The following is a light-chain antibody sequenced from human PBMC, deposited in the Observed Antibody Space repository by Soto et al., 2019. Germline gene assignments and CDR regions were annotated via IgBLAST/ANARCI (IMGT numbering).Light chain of an antibody. J-gene: IGLJ2*01. CDR2: DVS. V-gene: IGLV2-14*01. Sequence: QSALTQPASVSGSPGPSITISCTGTSSDIGAYNYVSWYQQHPGKAPKLMIYDVSNRPSGVSNRFSGSKSGNTASLTISGIQAEDEADYYCSSYTSTSTLFGGGTKVAVL. CDR1: SSDIGAYNY. CDR3: SSYTSTSTL.